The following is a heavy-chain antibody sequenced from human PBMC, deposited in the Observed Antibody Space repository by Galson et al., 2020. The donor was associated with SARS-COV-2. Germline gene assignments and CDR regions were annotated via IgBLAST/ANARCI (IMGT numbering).Heavy chain of an antibody. CDR2: IDWDDDK. Sequence: SGPTLVNPTQTLTLTCTFSGFSLSTSGMCVSWVRQPPGKALEWLARIDWDDDKYYSTSLKTWLTISKDTSKNQVVLTMTNMDPVDTATYYCARMVVRGVTYDYWGQGTLVTVSS. V-gene: IGHV2-70*11. J-gene: IGHJ4*02. D-gene: IGHD3-10*01. CDR3: ARMVVRGVTYDY. CDR1: GFSLSTSGMC.